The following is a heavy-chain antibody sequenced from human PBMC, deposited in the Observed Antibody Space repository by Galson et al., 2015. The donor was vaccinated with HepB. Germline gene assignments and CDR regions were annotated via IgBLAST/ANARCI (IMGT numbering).Heavy chain of an antibody. CDR3: AKERREEFDY. V-gene: IGHV3-23*01. CDR2: ISDTGGSP. CDR1: GFTFDTYA. Sequence: SLRLSCAASGFTFDTYAMSWVRQAPGKGLEWVSAISDTGGSPYYADPVKGRFTISRDTSKNTLFLQMNSLRAEDTAVYYCAKERREEFDYWGQGTLVTVSS. J-gene: IGHJ4*02.